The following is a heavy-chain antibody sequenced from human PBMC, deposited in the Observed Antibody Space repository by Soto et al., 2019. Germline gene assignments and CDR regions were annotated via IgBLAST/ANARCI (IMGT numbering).Heavy chain of an antibody. CDR3: VRDGTKNLRDRFEP. CDR1: GASLSRYY. J-gene: IGHJ5*02. D-gene: IGHD1-26*01. Sequence: QVVLQESGPGVVKPSDTLSLTCNVSGASLSRYYWSWIRQPPGKGLEWIGRIYATGDTDYNPSLKGRISMSVDMSKKQFSLTLSSVTAADTAIYYCVRDGTKNLRDRFEPWGRGILVTVSS. V-gene: IGHV4-4*07. CDR2: IYATGDT.